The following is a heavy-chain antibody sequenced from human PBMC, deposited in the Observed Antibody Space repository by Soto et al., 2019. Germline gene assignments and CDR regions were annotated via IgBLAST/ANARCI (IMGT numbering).Heavy chain of an antibody. V-gene: IGHV1-18*01. D-gene: IGHD1-1*01. Sequence: QVQLVQSESEVKKPGASVKVSCKASGYTFTKYGLAWVRQAPGQGLEWMGWVSAYNGKTHYAQKFTGRATMTTDTSTKTAYLRLRSRGSDDAAVYDGAGWGRRDGYNPTFYYYYGMDVWGQGPTVIVSS. CDR2: VSAYNGKT. J-gene: IGHJ6*02. CDR1: GYTFTKYG. CDR3: AGWGRRDGYNPTFYYYYGMDV.